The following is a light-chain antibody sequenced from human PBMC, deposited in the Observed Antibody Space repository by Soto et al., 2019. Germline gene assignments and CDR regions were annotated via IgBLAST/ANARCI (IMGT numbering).Light chain of an antibody. CDR1: SSNIGAGYD. V-gene: IGLV1-40*01. CDR3: QSYDSRLSVV. J-gene: IGLJ2*01. CDR2: GDS. Sequence: QSVLTQPPSVSGAPGQRVTISCTGSSSNIGAGYDVHWYQQLPGSAPKLLIHGDSNRPSGVPDRFSASEAGTSASLAITGLQAEDEADYHCQSYDSRLSVVFGGGTKVTVL.